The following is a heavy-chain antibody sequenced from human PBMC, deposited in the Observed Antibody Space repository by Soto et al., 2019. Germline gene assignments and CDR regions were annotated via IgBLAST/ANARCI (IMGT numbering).Heavy chain of an antibody. Sequence: SETLSLTCTVSGGSISSSSYYWGWIRQPPGRGLEWIGSIYYSGSTYYNQSLKSRVTISVDTSKNQFSLKLSSVTAADTAVYFCARPYIWGNYRYIEPFDYWGQGTLVTVSS. CDR1: GGSISSSSYY. J-gene: IGHJ4*02. CDR3: ARPYIWGNYRYIEPFDY. CDR2: IYYSGST. V-gene: IGHV4-39*01. D-gene: IGHD3-16*02.